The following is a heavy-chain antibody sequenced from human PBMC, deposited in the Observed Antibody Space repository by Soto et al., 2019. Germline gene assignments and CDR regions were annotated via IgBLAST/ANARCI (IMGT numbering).Heavy chain of an antibody. CDR3: ATPDYGDYWYFDL. V-gene: IGHV1-58*01. D-gene: IGHD4-17*01. Sequence: QMQLVQSGPEVKKPGTSVKVSCKASGFPFSSSVVQWVRQGRGQRLEWIGWIVVGSGHTKYAQKFQERVSITRDMSTSTAYMGLTSLRSEDTAMYYCATPDYGDYWYFDLWGRGTLVTVSS. CDR2: IVVGSGHT. CDR1: GFPFSSSV. J-gene: IGHJ2*01.